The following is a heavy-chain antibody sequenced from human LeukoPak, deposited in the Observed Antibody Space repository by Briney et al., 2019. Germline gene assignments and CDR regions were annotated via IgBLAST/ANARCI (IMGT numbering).Heavy chain of an antibody. D-gene: IGHD5-24*01. CDR3: TRVGYIDEGIDY. Sequence: GGSLRLSCVASGFPFSSYWMTWVRQAPGKGLEWVANIKQDGSKKSYMDSVKGRFTISRDNAKNSLYLQMNSLRAGDTAIYYCTRVGYIDEGIDYWGQGTLVAVSS. CDR2: IKQDGSKK. CDR1: GFPFSSYW. J-gene: IGHJ4*02. V-gene: IGHV3-7*04.